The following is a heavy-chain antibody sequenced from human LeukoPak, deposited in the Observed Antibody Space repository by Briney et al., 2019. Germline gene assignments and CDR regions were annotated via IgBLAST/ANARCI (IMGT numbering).Heavy chain of an antibody. CDR2: IIHSGST. D-gene: IGHD3-16*01. Sequence: SETLSLTCAVYGGSFSGYYWSWIRQPPGKGVEWRGEIIHSGSTNYNPSLKSRVTISVDTSKNHFSLKLSSVTAADTAVYYCAPYGDYFDYWGQGTLVTVSS. J-gene: IGHJ4*02. V-gene: IGHV4-34*12. CDR3: APYGDYFDY. CDR1: GGSFSGYY.